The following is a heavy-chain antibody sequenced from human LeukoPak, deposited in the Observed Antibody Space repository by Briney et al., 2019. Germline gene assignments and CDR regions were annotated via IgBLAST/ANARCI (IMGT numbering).Heavy chain of an antibody. Sequence: QSGRSLRLSCAASGFTFSAYFMHWVRQAPGKGLEWVADIPNDGSHTLYIESVKGRFTISRDTSKNTLYLQMNSLRAEDTAIYFCARERQDTVLHSGAFDIWGQGTMVTVSS. CDR3: ARERQDTVLHSGAFDI. J-gene: IGHJ3*02. D-gene: IGHD2-21*01. CDR1: GFTFSAYF. CDR2: IPNDGSHT. V-gene: IGHV3-30*04.